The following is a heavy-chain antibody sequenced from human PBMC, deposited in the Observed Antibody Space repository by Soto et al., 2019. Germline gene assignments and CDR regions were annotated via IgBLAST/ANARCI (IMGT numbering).Heavy chain of an antibody. CDR2: IIPIFGTV. J-gene: IGHJ2*01. CDR3: ARGTHRCLQLSYSDL. CDR1: GGTFSNYP. Sequence: QVQLVQSGAEVKKPGSSVKVSCKASGGTFSNYPISWVRQAPGQGLEWMGGIIPIFGTVNYAQKFQGRVTITADESTSTAYMELSSLRSEDTAVYYCARGTHRCLQLSYSDLWGRGTLVTVSS. D-gene: IGHD1-1*01. V-gene: IGHV1-69*12.